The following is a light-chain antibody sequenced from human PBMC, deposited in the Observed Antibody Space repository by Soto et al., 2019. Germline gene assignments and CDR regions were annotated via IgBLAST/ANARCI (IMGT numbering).Light chain of an antibody. J-gene: IGKJ1*01. Sequence: EIVITQSPTILSVSPGERATLSCRASQSVSSNLAWYQQKPGQPPRLLMYGVYTRAPGTPARFSGSGSGTEFTLTISSLQSEDFAVYQCQQYNNWPPWTLGQGTKVDIK. CDR1: QSVSSN. CDR3: QQYNNWPPWT. V-gene: IGKV3D-15*01. CDR2: GVY.